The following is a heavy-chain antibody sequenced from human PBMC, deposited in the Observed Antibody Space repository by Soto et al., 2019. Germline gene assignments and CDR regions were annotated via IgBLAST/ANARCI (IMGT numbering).Heavy chain of an antibody. J-gene: IGHJ4*02. Sequence: GGSLRLSCAASGFTFSSYTMSWVRQAPGKGLAWLSAISGSGGSTYYADSVKGRFTISRDNSKNTLYLQMNSLRAEDTAVYYCAKDRETDFWSGYSIAHFDYWGQGTLVTVSS. CDR3: AKDRETDFWSGYSIAHFDY. CDR1: GFTFSSYT. D-gene: IGHD3-3*01. V-gene: IGHV3-23*01. CDR2: ISGSGGST.